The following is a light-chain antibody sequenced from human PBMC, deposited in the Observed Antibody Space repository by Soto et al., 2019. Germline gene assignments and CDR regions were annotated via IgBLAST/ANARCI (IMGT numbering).Light chain of an antibody. CDR3: QHRNPWPG. J-gene: IGKJ5*01. Sequence: EIVLTQSPATLSLSPGERATLSCRASQSVSSYLAWYQQKPGQAPRLLIYDASNRAPGIPAKFSGSGSGTDFTLTMSSLEPEYFAVYYCQHRNPWPGVGQGTRLETK. CDR2: DAS. V-gene: IGKV3-11*01. CDR1: QSVSSY.